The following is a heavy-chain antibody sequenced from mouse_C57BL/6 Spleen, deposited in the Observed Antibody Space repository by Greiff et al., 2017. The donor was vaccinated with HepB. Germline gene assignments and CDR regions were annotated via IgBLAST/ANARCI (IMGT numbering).Heavy chain of an antibody. Sequence: EVQLVESGGGLVKPGGSLKLSCAASGFTFSDYGMHWVRQALEKGLEWVAYISSGSSTIYYADTVKGRFTISRDNAKNTLFLQMTSLRSEDTAMYYCARRELGNAMDYWGQGTSVTVSS. CDR3: ARRELGNAMDY. CDR1: GFTFSDYG. D-gene: IGHD4-1*01. CDR2: ISSGSSTI. V-gene: IGHV5-17*01. J-gene: IGHJ4*01.